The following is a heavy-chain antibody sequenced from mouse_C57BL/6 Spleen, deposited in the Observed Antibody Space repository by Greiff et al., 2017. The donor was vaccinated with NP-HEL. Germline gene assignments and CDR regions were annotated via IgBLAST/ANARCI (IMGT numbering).Heavy chain of an antibody. CDR3: ARSGVYYGSSYVHDFDY. V-gene: IGHV1-85*01. D-gene: IGHD1-1*01. CDR1: GYTFTSYD. CDR2: IYPRAGST. Sequence: QVQLKQSGPELVKPGASVKLSCKASGYTFTSYDTNWVKQRPGQGLEWIGWIYPRAGSTKYNEKFKVKATLTVDTSSSTAYMELHSLTSEDSAVYFCARSGVYYGSSYVHDFDYWGQGTTLTVSS. J-gene: IGHJ2*01.